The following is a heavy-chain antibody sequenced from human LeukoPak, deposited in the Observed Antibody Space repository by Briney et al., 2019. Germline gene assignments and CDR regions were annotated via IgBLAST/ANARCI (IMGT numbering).Heavy chain of an antibody. CDR3: AREEPTYTWSPPDY. CDR2: ILYDGSTK. V-gene: IGHV3-30*03. Sequence: PGGSLRLSCVASGFTLSSYGMHWVRQAPGKGLEWVAIILYDGSTKYYAESVKGRFTISRDNSKNTLYLQMDSLRAEDTAMYYCAREEPTYTWSPPDYWGRGTLVTVSS. J-gene: IGHJ4*02. CDR1: GFTLSSYG. D-gene: IGHD1-26*01.